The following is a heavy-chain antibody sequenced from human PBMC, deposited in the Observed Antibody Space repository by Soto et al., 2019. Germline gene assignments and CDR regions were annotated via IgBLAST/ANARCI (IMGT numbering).Heavy chain of an antibody. CDR3: ARGSGYDFWSGYQNWFDP. CDR1: GGSISSYY. J-gene: IGHJ5*02. Sequence: SETLSLTCTVSGGSISSYYWSWIRQPPGKGLEWIGYIYYSGSTNYNPSLKSRVTISVDTSKNQFSLKLSSVTAADTAVYYCARGSGYDFWSGYQNWFDPWGQGTLVTVSS. CDR2: IYYSGST. D-gene: IGHD3-3*01. V-gene: IGHV4-59*01.